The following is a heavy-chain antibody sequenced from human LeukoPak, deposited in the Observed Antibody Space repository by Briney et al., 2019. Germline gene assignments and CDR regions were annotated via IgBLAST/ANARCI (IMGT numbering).Heavy chain of an antibody. CDR1: GFTFSSYG. D-gene: IGHD6-19*01. J-gene: IGHJ4*02. Sequence: GSLRLSCAASGFTFSSYGMHWVRQAPGKGLEWVAVIWYDGSKKYYADSVKGRFTISRDNSKNTLDLQMNSLRAEDTAVYYCARDGGIAVAGSIDYWGQGTLVTVSS. CDR2: IWYDGSKK. V-gene: IGHV3-33*01. CDR3: ARDGGIAVAGSIDY.